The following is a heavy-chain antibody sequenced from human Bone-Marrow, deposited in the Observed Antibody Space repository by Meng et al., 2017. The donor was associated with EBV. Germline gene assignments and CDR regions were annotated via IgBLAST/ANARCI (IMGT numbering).Heavy chain of an antibody. J-gene: IGHJ5*02. CDR1: GYTFTDYF. Sequence: QEELVQSGAEVKKPGASVKVTCKASGYTFTDYFMYWVRLAPGQGPEWMGRINPKSGATNYEQKFQGRVTMTRDTSIDTVYMELTSLRSDDTAVYYCARERGSRYYWLDPWGQGTLVTVSS. V-gene: IGHV1-2*06. CDR3: ARERGSRYYWLDP. CDR2: INPKSGAT. D-gene: IGHD2-15*01.